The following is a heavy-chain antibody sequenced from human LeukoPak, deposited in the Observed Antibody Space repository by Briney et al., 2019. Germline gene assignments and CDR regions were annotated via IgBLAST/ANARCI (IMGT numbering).Heavy chain of an antibody. V-gene: IGHV4-34*01. J-gene: IGHJ4*02. CDR3: ARLRMGSSRWLFPEDF. CDR2: INHVGFT. CDR1: GGPFSGYY. Sequence: SETLSLTCAVSGGPFSGYYWTWIRQSPGKGLEWIGQINHVGFTTYNPSLQSRVSMSVDTSKSQFSLKLSSVTVADTATYFCARLRMGSSRWLFPEDFWGQGTQVAVSS. D-gene: IGHD6-13*01.